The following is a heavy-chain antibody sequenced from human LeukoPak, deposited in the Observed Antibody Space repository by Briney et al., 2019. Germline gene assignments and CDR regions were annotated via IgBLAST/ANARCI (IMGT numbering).Heavy chain of an antibody. CDR3: ARADPEWELLSHLGFDY. J-gene: IGHJ4*02. Sequence: PGGSLRLSCAASGFPFSSYGMHWVRQAPGKGLEWVAVIWYDGSNKYYADSVKGRFTISRDNSKNTLYLQMNSLRAEDTAVYYCARADPEWELLSHLGFDYWGQGTLVTVSS. CDR2: IWYDGSNK. CDR1: GFPFSSYG. D-gene: IGHD1-26*01. V-gene: IGHV3-33*01.